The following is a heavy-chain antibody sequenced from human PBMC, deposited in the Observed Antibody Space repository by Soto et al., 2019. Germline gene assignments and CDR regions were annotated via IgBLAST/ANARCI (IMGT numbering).Heavy chain of an antibody. V-gene: IGHV4-34*01. CDR2: INHSGST. D-gene: IGHD6-13*01. CDR3: ARAHFRKGYSSSWRRWFDP. CDR1: GGSFSGYY. Sequence: SETLSLTCAVYGGSFSGYYWSWIRQPPGKGLEWIGEINHSGSTNYNPSLKSRVTISVDTSKNQFSLKLSSVTAADTAVYYCARAHFRKGYSSSWRRWFDPWGQGTLVTVSS. J-gene: IGHJ5*02.